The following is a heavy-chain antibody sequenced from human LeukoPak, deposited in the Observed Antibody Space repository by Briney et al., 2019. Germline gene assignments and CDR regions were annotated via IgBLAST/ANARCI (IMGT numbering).Heavy chain of an antibody. CDR1: GGSISSHY. J-gene: IGHJ4*02. V-gene: IGHV4-4*07. Sequence: PSETLSLTCTVSGGSISSHYLSWIRQPAGKGLEYIGRIHTSGITNYNPSLKSRITMSGDTSKNQFSLKLSSVTAADTAVYYCARDLGSNYVYFDYWGQGSLVTVSS. CDR2: IHTSGIT. D-gene: IGHD1-26*01. CDR3: ARDLGSNYVYFDY.